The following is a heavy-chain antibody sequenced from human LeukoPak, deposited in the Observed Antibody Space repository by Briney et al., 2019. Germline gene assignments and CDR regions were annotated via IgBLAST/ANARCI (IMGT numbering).Heavy chain of an antibody. J-gene: IGHJ5*02. CDR2: IIPIFGTA. CDR1: GGTFSSYA. Sequence: ASVKVSCKASGGTFSSYAISWVRQAPGQGLEWMGGIIPIFGTANYAQKFQGRVTITADKSTSTAYMELSSLRSEDTAVYYCAREVDTAMAPFDPWGQGTLVTVSS. CDR3: AREVDTAMAPFDP. D-gene: IGHD5-18*01. V-gene: IGHV1-69*06.